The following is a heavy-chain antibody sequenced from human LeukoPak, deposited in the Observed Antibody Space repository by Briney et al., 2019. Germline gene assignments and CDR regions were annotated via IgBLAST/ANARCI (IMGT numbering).Heavy chain of an antibody. Sequence: GGSLILSCAASGLTFSNYWMHWVRHAPGKGLVWVSRINSDGSSTRYADSVKGRFTISRDNAKNTLYLQMNSLRAEDTAVYYCARDRYYGMDVWGQGTTVTVSS. J-gene: IGHJ6*02. V-gene: IGHV3-74*01. CDR1: GLTFSNYW. CDR3: ARDRYYGMDV. CDR2: INSDGSST.